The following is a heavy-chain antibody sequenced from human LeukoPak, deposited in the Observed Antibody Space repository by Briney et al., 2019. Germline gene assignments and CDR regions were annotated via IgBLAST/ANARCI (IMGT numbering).Heavy chain of an antibody. Sequence: PGGSLRLSCAASGFTFSRYGMHWVRQAPGKGLEWVAFIRYDGSNKYYADSVRGRFTISRDNSKNTLYLQMNSLRAEDTAVYYCAKGGGYSSSWYGIWGQGTMVTVSS. CDR2: IRYDGSNK. CDR1: GFTFSRYG. D-gene: IGHD6-13*01. CDR3: AKGGGYSSSWYGI. V-gene: IGHV3-30*02. J-gene: IGHJ3*02.